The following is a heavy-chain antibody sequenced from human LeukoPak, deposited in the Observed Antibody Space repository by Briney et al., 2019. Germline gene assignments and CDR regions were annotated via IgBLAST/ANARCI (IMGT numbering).Heavy chain of an antibody. D-gene: IGHD2-15*01. CDR2: IKSKTDGGTT. Sequence: PGGSLRLSCAPAGFTFTNAWMSWVRKAPGKVLEWVGRIKSKTDGGTTDYAAPVKGRFTSSRDDSKNTLYLQMNSLETEDTAVYYCTNTVVVVASTGFDYWGQGTLVTVSS. CDR1: GFTFTNAW. V-gene: IGHV3-15*01. CDR3: TNTVVVVASTGFDY. J-gene: IGHJ4*02.